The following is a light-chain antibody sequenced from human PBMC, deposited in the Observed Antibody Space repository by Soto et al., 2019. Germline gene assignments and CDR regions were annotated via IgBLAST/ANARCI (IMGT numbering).Light chain of an antibody. CDR3: SSYGASATL. J-gene: IGLJ3*02. CDR2: DVS. Sequence: QSALTQPASLSGSPGQSITITFTGTSRDIGSYNYVSWYQQHPAKAPKLLIFDVSYRPSGISDRFSGSKSGNTASLTISGLQPEDEADYYCSSYGASATLFGGGTKLTVL. V-gene: IGLV2-14*03. CDR1: SRDIGSYNY.